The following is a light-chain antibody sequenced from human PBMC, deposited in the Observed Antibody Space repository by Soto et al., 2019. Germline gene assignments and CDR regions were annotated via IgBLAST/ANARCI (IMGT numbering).Light chain of an antibody. Sequence: QSVLTQPPSVSGDPGQRVTISCTGSSSNIGAGYDVHWYQQLPGTAPKLLIYGNSNRPSGVPDRFSGSKSGTSASLAITGLQAEDEADYYCQSYDSSSRVFGGGTKLTVL. V-gene: IGLV1-40*01. J-gene: IGLJ2*01. CDR2: GNS. CDR1: SSNIGAGYD. CDR3: QSYDSSSRV.